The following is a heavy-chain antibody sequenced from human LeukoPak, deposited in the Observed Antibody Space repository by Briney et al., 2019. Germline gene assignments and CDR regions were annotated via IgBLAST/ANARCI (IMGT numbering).Heavy chain of an antibody. Sequence: GGSLRLSCAASGFTFSSYWVSWVRQAPGKGLEWVANIKQDGSEKYYVDSVKGRFTISRDNAKNSLYLQMNSLRAEDTAVYYCARVGYDFWSGTESFDCWGQGTLVTVSS. V-gene: IGHV3-7*01. D-gene: IGHD3-3*01. CDR2: IKQDGSEK. CDR1: GFTFSSYW. CDR3: ARVGYDFWSGTESFDC. J-gene: IGHJ4*02.